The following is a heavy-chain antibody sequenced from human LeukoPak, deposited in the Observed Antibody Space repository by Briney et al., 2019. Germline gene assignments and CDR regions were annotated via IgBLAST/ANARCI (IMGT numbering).Heavy chain of an antibody. D-gene: IGHD6-19*01. CDR3: ARDGAGGWSFFDY. J-gene: IGHJ4*02. CDR2: IYSSGST. CDR1: GGSISSYY. Sequence: SETLSLTCTVSGGSISSYYWSWIRQPPGKGLEWIGYIYSSGSTNYNPCLKSRVTISVDTSKNQFSLRLSSVTAADTAVYYCARDGAGGWSFFDYWGQGTLVTVSS. V-gene: IGHV4-59*01.